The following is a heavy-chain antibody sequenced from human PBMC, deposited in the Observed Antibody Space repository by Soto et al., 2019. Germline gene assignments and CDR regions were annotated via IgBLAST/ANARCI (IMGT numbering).Heavy chain of an antibody. D-gene: IGHD4-17*01. CDR2: ISYDGSNK. CDR1: GFTFSSYA. Sequence: GSLRLSCAASGFTFSSYAMHWVRQAPGKGLEWVAVISYDGSNKYYADSVKGRSTISRDNSKNTLYLQMNSLRAEDTAVYYCARDMATVTTSDAFDIWGQGTMVTVSS. V-gene: IGHV3-30-3*01. CDR3: ARDMATVTTSDAFDI. J-gene: IGHJ3*02.